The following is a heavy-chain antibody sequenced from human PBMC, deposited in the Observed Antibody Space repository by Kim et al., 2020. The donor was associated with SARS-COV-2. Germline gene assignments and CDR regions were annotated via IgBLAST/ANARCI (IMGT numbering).Heavy chain of an antibody. Sequence: QGRVTITRDTSASTAYMELSSLRSEDTAVYYCARILQLPYDYIWGSHFDYWGQGTLVTVSS. V-gene: IGHV1-3*01. CDR3: ARILQLPYDYIWGSHFDY. J-gene: IGHJ4*02. D-gene: IGHD3-16*01.